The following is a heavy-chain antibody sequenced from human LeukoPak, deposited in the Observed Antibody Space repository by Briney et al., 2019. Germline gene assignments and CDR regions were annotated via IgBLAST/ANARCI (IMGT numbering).Heavy chain of an antibody. Sequence: GGSLRLPWEASGSTFDDYGMSWVGQPQGKGLEWVSGINWNGGSTGYADSVKGRFTISRDNAKNSLYLQMNSLRAEDTALYYCVREVSAACDYWGQGTLVTVSS. CDR1: GSTFDDYG. V-gene: IGHV3-20*04. CDR2: INWNGGST. D-gene: IGHD6-13*01. CDR3: VREVSAACDY. J-gene: IGHJ4*02.